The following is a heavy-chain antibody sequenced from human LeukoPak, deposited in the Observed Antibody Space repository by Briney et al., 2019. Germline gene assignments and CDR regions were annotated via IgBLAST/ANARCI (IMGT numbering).Heavy chain of an antibody. Sequence: GGSLRLSCAASGFIFSSYVMNWVRQAPGKGLEWVSAINGSGIGSFHADSVKGRFTISRDNSYNTLYLQMNSLRAEDTAAYYCAKGATVTNLNWYFDLWGRGTLVTVSS. CDR3: AKGATVTNLNWYFDL. V-gene: IGHV3-23*01. J-gene: IGHJ2*01. CDR2: INGSGIGS. CDR1: GFIFSSYV. D-gene: IGHD4-17*01.